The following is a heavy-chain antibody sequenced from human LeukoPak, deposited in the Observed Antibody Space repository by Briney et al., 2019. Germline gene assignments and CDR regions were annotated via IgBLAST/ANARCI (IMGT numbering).Heavy chain of an antibody. Sequence: GGSLRLSCAASGFTFSSYGMHWVRQAPGKGLEWVAVISYDGSNKYYADSVEGRFTISRDNSKNTLYLQMNSLRAEDTAVYYCAKARRLFGYFDYWGQGTLVTVSS. CDR3: AKARRLFGYFDY. V-gene: IGHV3-30*18. CDR2: ISYDGSNK. D-gene: IGHD2-21*01. J-gene: IGHJ4*02. CDR1: GFTFSSYG.